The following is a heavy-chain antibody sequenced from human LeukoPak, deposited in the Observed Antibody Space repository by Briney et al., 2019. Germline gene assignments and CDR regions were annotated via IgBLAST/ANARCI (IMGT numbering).Heavy chain of an antibody. Sequence: SETLSLTCTVSDYSISSGYYWGWIRQPPGKGLEWIGSIYHSGSTYYNPSLKSRVTISVDTSKNQFSLKLSSVTAADTAVYYCARGGEGDFWSGYYGPAVPYYFDYWGQGTLVTVSS. D-gene: IGHD3-3*01. CDR3: ARGGEGDFWSGYYGPAVPYYFDY. J-gene: IGHJ4*02. V-gene: IGHV4-38-2*02. CDR1: DYSISSGYY. CDR2: IYHSGST.